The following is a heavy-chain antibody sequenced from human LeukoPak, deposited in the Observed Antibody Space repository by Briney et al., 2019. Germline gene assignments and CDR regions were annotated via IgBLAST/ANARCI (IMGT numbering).Heavy chain of an antibody. Sequence: PGGSLRLSCAASGFTFSSYWMSWVRQAPGKGLEWLAVISYDGRSKDYAESVKGRFTISRDNSKNTLYLQMNSLRPEDTAAYYCAKDEYFGESNLLSIDHWGQGTLVTVSS. CDR2: ISYDGRSK. J-gene: IGHJ4*02. CDR3: AKDEYFGESNLLSIDH. D-gene: IGHD3-10*01. CDR1: GFTFSSYW. V-gene: IGHV3-30*18.